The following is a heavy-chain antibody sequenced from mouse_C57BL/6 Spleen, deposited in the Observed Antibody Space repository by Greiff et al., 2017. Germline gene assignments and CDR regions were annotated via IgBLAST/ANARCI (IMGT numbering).Heavy chain of an antibody. D-gene: IGHD4-1*01. CDR3: AREGLTGPFAY. J-gene: IGHJ3*01. V-gene: IGHV1-82*01. CDR1: GYAFSSSW. Sequence: QVQLKQSGPELVKPGASVKISCKASGYAFSSSWMNWVKQRPGKGLEWIGRIYPGDGDTNYNGKFKGKATLTADKSSSTAYMQLSSLTSEDSAVYFCAREGLTGPFAYWGQGTLFTVSA. CDR2: IYPGDGDT.